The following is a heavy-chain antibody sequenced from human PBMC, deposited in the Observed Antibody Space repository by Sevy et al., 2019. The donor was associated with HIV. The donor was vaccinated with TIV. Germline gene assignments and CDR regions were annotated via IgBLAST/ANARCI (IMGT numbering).Heavy chain of an antibody. V-gene: IGHV3-15*01. J-gene: IGHJ4*02. CDR2: IRSKAGGGTT. CDR1: GFTFSNAW. D-gene: IGHD2-15*01. CDR3: TTDHRRDGIVVVPFEY. Sequence: GGSLRLSCAASGFTFSNAWMSWVRQSPGKGLEWVGRIRSKAGGGTTDYATIVKGKFTISREDSRDILYLQLNSLETEETAVYYCTTDHRRDGIVVVPFEYWGQGTLVTVSS.